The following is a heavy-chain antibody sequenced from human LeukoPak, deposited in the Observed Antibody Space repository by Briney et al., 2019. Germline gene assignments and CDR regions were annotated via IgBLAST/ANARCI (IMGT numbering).Heavy chain of an antibody. Sequence: GGSLRLSCAASGFTVSSSYVIWVRQAPGRGLEWLSVIYSGGTPYYADSVRGRFTISRDNSKNTLYLQMNSLRAEDTAVYYCAREPSYSSSLDYWGQGTLVTVSS. J-gene: IGHJ4*02. D-gene: IGHD6-6*01. CDR1: GFTVSSSY. V-gene: IGHV3-53*01. CDR3: AREPSYSSSLDY. CDR2: IYSGGTP.